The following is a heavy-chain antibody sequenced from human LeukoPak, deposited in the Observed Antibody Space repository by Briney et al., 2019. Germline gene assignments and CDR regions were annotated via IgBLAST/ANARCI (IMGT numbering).Heavy chain of an antibody. CDR1: GGTFSSYA. V-gene: IGHV1-69*05. D-gene: IGHD6-6*01. J-gene: IGHJ5*02. CDR3: ARDGQEYSSSSFWFDP. Sequence: SVKVSCKASGGTFSSYAISWVRQAPGQGLEWMGSIIPIFGTANYAQKFQGRVTITTDESTSTAYMELSSLRSEDTAVYYCARDGQEYSSSSFWFDPWGQGTLVTVSS. CDR2: IIPIFGTA.